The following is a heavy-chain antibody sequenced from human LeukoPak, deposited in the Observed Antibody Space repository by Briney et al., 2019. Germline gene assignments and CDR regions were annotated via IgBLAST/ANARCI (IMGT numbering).Heavy chain of an antibody. V-gene: IGHV4-39*01. CDR3: ASDYGGPSLEYLHH. D-gene: IGHD4/OR15-4a*01. J-gene: IGHJ1*01. CDR2: IFYSGST. Sequence: PSETLSLTCTVSGGSSGSNNYYWAWIRQPPGKGLEWIGSIFYSGSTYYNPSLKSRVTISADTSKNQFSLKLNSVSATDTAIYYCASDYGGPSLEYLHHWGQGTLVTVSS. CDR1: GGSSGSNNYY.